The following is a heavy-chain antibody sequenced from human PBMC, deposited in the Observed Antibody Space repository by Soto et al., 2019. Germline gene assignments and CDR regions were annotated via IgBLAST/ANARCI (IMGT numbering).Heavy chain of an antibody. CDR3: ARAPNQVVPVDFYYYGMDV. J-gene: IGHJ6*02. CDR2: INPNSGGT. Sequence: ASVKVSCKASGYTFTGYYMHWVRQAPGQGLEWMGWINPNSGGTNYAQKFQGWVTMTRDTSISTGYMELSRLRSDDTAVYYCARAPNQVVPVDFYYYGMDVWGQGTTVTVSS. D-gene: IGHD2-2*01. V-gene: IGHV1-2*04. CDR1: GYTFTGYY.